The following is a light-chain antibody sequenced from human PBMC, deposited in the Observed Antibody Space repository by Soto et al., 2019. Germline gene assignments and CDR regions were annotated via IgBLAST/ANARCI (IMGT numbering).Light chain of an antibody. J-gene: IGKJ1*01. V-gene: IGKV1-5*03. CDR2: KAS. Sequence: DIPMTQSPSTLSASVGDRVTITCRASQSVSSWLAWYQQKPGKAPKLLIYKASSLHSGVPSRFSGSGSGTEFTLTNSSLQPDDFATYYCHQYKTYWTFGHGTKVEMK. CDR3: HQYKTYWT. CDR1: QSVSSW.